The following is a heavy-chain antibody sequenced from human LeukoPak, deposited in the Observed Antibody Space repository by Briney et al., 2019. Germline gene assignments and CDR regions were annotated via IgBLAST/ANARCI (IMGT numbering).Heavy chain of an antibody. V-gene: IGHV3-48*04. D-gene: IGHD1-26*01. CDR2: ISSSSSTI. CDR1: GFTFSSYS. CDR3: ASELSGSYVDY. Sequence: GGSLRLSCAASGFTFSSYSMNWVRQAPGKGLEWVSYISSSSSTIYYADSVKGRFTISRDHAKNSLYLQMNSLRAEDTAVYYCASELSGSYVDYWGQGTLVTVSS. J-gene: IGHJ4*02.